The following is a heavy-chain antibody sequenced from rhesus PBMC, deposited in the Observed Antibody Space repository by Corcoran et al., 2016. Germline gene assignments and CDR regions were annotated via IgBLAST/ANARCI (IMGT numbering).Heavy chain of an antibody. V-gene: IGHV5-2*01. CDR2: IDPRDSDT. D-gene: IGHD1-38*01. CDR3: AKDPWNRFDV. CDR1: GYSFTSYW. J-gene: IGHJ5-1*01. Sequence: EVQLVQSGAEVKRPGESLKISCKTSGYSFTSYWISWVRQMPGEGLEWRGPIDPRDSDTRTSPSFQGQVTISADRSISPAYLQWSSLKASDSATYYCAKDPWNRFDVWGPGVLVTVSS.